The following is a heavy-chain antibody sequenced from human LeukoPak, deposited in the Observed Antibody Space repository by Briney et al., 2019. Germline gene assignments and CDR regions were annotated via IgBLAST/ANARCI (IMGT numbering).Heavy chain of an antibody. Sequence: GGSLRLSCAASGFTFSSYWMHWVRQAPGKGLVWVSRIKTDGSITSYADSVKDRFTISRDNAKNTPYVQMNSLRVEDTAVYYCARVATGSYHFDYWGQGTLVTVSS. CDR2: IKTDGSIT. J-gene: IGHJ4*02. CDR3: ARVATGSYHFDY. D-gene: IGHD1-26*01. V-gene: IGHV3-74*01. CDR1: GFTFSSYW.